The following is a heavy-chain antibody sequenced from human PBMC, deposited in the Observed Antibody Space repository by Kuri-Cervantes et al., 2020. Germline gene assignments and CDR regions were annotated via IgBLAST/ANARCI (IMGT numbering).Heavy chain of an antibody. CDR3: ARVGTYYYDSSGYYAGDY. V-gene: IGHV4-30-4*08. CDR1: GGSISSSSYY. CDR2: IYYSGST. Sequence: SETLSLTCTVSGGSISSSSYYWSWIRQPPGKGLEWIGYIYYSGSTYYNPSLKSRVTISVDTSKNQFPLKLSSVTAADTAVYYCARVGTYYYDSSGYYAGDYWGQGTLVTVSS. D-gene: IGHD3-22*01. J-gene: IGHJ4*02.